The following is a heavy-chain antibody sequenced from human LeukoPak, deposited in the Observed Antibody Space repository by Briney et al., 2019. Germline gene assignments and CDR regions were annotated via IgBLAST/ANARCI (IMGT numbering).Heavy chain of an antibody. CDR3: ARGEDYGDYFDY. Sequence: PGGSLRLSCAASGFIVSGDFMSWVRQAPGKGLEWVSVIYSGGSTYSADSVRGRFTISRDNSKNTLYLQMNSLRAEDTAVYYCARGEDYGDYFDYWGQGTLVTVSS. J-gene: IGHJ4*02. D-gene: IGHD4-17*01. CDR1: GFIVSGDF. V-gene: IGHV3-53*01. CDR2: IYSGGST.